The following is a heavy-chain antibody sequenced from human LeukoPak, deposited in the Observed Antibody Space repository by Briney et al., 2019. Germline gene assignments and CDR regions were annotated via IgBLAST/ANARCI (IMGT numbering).Heavy chain of an antibody. Sequence: SETLSLTCSVSGGSISDTTYFWGWIRQPPGKGLEWIGSIYSSGSTYYNPSLKSRVTVSIDASRNQFSLRLTSVAAAETAVYYCARSGYYDILSGYLYFFDYWGQGTLVTVSS. V-gene: IGHV4-39*01. CDR2: IYSSGST. D-gene: IGHD3-9*01. J-gene: IGHJ4*02. CDR1: GGSISDTTYF. CDR3: ARSGYYDILSGYLYFFDY.